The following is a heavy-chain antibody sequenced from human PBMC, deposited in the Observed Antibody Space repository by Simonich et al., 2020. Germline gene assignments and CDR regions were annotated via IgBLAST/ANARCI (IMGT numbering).Heavy chain of an antibody. CDR1: GGSISSYY. CDR2: IYYSGST. Sequence: QVQLQESGPGLVKPSETLSLTCTVSGGSISSYYWSWIRQPPGKGLEGIGYIYYSGSTNYHPSLKSRVTISVDTSKNQFSLKLSSVTAADTAVYYCARLPHYWGQGTLVTVSS. CDR3: ARLPHY. J-gene: IGHJ4*02. V-gene: IGHV4-59*08.